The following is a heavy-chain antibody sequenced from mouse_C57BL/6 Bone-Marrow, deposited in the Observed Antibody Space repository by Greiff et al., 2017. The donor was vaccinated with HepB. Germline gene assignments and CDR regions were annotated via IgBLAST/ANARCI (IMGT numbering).Heavy chain of an antibody. CDR3: TRTGDYYYGSSYGFAY. Sequence: VKLQESGAELVRPGASVTLSCKASGYTFTDYEMHWVKQTPVHGLEWIGAIDPETGGTAYNQKFKGKAILTADKSSSTAYMELRSLTSEDSAVYYCTRTGDYYYGSSYGFAYWGQGTLVTVSA. CDR2: IDPETGGT. CDR1: GYTFTDYE. V-gene: IGHV1-15*01. D-gene: IGHD1-1*01. J-gene: IGHJ3*01.